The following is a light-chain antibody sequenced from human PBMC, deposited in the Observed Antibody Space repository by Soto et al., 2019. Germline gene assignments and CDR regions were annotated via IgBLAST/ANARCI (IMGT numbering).Light chain of an antibody. CDR1: QSVSSS. CDR3: QQSNNWPPLT. Sequence: EIVLTQSPGTLSLSPGERATLSCRASQSVSSSLAWYQQKPGQPPRLLIYGVSTRATGVPARFSGSGSETDFSLTISSLQIEDFALYYCQQSNNWPPLTFGGGTKVDIK. CDR2: GVS. J-gene: IGKJ4*01. V-gene: IGKV3-15*01.